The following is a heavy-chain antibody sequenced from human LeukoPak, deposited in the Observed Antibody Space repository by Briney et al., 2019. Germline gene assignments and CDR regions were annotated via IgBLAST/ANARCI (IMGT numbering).Heavy chain of an antibody. CDR2: IWYDGSNK. V-gene: IGHV3-33*01. CDR3: ARGYCDYVASGFHH. CDR1: GFTFSSYG. D-gene: IGHD4-17*01. Sequence: GGSLRLSCAASGFTFSSYGMHWVRQAPGKGLEWVAVIWYDGSNKYYADSVKGRFTISRDNSKNTLYLQMNSLRAEDTAVYYCARGYCDYVASGFHHWGQGTLVTVSS. J-gene: IGHJ1*01.